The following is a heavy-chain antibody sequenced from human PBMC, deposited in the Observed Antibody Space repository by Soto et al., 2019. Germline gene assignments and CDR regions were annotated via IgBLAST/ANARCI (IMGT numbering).Heavy chain of an antibody. V-gene: IGHV3-30-3*01. J-gene: IGHJ6*02. CDR1: GFTFSSYA. CDR3: ARDVRVGATTYVVFYYYYGMDV. CDR2: ISDDGSNK. D-gene: IGHD1-26*01. Sequence: QVQLVESGGGVVQPGRSLRLSCAAAGFTFSSYAMRWVRQAPGKGLGGVAVISDDGSNKYYAASVKGRFTISRDNSKNTLYLQMNSLRAEDTAVYYCARDVRVGATTYVVFYYYYGMDVWGQGTTVTVSS.